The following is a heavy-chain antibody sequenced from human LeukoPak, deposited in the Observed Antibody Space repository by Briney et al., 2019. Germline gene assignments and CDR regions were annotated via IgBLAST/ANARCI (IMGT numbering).Heavy chain of an antibody. CDR2: ISSGGTT. CDR1: GFTVSSNY. D-gene: IGHD6-13*01. J-gene: IGHJ4*02. Sequence: SGGSLRLSCAASGFTVSSNYMSWVRQAPGKGLEWVSLISSGGTTYYADSVKGRFTISRDNSKNTLYLQMNSLRAEDTAVYYCARSSWHDYWGQGNLVTVSS. CDR3: ARSSWHDY. V-gene: IGHV3-53*01.